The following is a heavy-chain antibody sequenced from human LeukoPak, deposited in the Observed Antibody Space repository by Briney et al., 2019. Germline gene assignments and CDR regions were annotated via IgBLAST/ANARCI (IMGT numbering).Heavy chain of an antibody. CDR2: ISGSGGST. CDR3: AKSRTGYYDSSGYYRFGY. CDR1: GFTFSSYA. J-gene: IGHJ4*02. Sequence: PGGSLRLSCAASGFTFSSYAMSWVRQAPGKGLEWVSAISGSGGSTYYADSVKGRFTISRDNSKNTLYLQMNSLRAEDTAVYYCAKSRTGYYDSSGYYRFGYWGQGTLVTVSS. D-gene: IGHD3-22*01. V-gene: IGHV3-23*01.